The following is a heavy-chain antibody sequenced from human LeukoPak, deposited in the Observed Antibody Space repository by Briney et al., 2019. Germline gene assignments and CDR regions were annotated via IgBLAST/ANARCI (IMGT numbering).Heavy chain of an antibody. CDR1: GGSISSGGYS. CDR2: IYYSGST. Sequence: PSQTLSLTCSVSGGSISSGGYSWNWIRQHPGKGLEWIGYIYYSGSTYYNPSLKSRVTISVDTSKNQFSLKLSSVTAADTAIYYCARVWSYDFWSGRTESGWFDPWGQETLVTVSS. D-gene: IGHD3-3*01. J-gene: IGHJ5*02. CDR3: ARVWSYDFWSGRTESGWFDP. V-gene: IGHV4-31*03.